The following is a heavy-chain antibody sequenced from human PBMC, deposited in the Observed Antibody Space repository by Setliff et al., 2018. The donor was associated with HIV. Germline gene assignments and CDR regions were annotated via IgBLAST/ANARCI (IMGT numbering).Heavy chain of an antibody. V-gene: IGHV4-34*01. CDR3: ARHASGDSVSPISYWFDP. D-gene: IGHD4-17*01. CDR2: INHSGST. J-gene: IGHJ5*02. Sequence: SETLSLTCAVYGGSFSGYYWSWIRQPPGRGLEWIGEINHSGSTYYSPSLKSRVTISIDTSKNQFSLTLSSVTAADTAVYFCARHASGDSVSPISYWFDPWGQGTLGTVSS. CDR1: GGSFSGYY.